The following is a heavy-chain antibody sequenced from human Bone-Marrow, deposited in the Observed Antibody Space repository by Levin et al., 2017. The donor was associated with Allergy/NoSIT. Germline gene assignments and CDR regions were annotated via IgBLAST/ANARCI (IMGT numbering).Heavy chain of an antibody. Sequence: ASVKVSCKVSGYTLTQLSMHWGRQAPGKGLEWMGGFDPEEDEIIYAQKFQGRLTMTEDTSTDTIYMELSSLRSEDTAVYYCAREGAGFDYWGQGTLVTVSS. V-gene: IGHV1-24*01. D-gene: IGHD1-26*01. CDR2: FDPEEDEI. CDR3: AREGAGFDY. CDR1: GYTLTQLS. J-gene: IGHJ4*02.